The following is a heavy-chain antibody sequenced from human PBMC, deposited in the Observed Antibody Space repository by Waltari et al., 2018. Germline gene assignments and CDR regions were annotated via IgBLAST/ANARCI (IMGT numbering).Heavy chain of an antibody. CDR1: GFTFSSYW. J-gene: IGHJ3*01. V-gene: IGHV3-7*01. Sequence: EEQLVESGGGLVQPGGSLRLSCAASGFTFSSYWLSWVRQAPGMGLEGVATMNQDGSNKYYLDPVRGRFTISRDNAKNSLSLQMNNLGAEDTAVYHCARPYCSSTSCYNGAFDLWGQGTMVTVSS. CDR3: ARPYCSSTSCYNGAFDL. D-gene: IGHD2-2*02. CDR2: MNQDGSNK.